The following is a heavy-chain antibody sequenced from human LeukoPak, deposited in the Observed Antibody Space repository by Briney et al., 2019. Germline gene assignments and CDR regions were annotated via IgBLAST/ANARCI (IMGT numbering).Heavy chain of an antibody. CDR2: IIPIFGTA. D-gene: IGHD4-17*01. V-gene: IGHV1-69*13. J-gene: IGHJ3*02. CDR1: GGTFSSYA. CDR3: ASVEALYGDYVTAFDI. Sequence: SPVKVSCKGSGGTFSSYAISWVRQAPGQGLEWMGGIIPIFGTANYAQKFQGRVTITADQSTSTAYMELSSLRSEDTAVYYCASVEALYGDYVTAFDIWGQGTMVTVSS.